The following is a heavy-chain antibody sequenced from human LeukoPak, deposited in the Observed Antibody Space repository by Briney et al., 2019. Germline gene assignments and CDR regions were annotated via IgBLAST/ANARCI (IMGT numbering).Heavy chain of an antibody. Sequence: GGSLRLSCAASGFTFSSYAMSWVRQAPGKGLEWVSTISGSGGSTYYADSVKGRFTISRDNSKNTLYLQMNSLRAEDTAVFYCAKGRYQLLSLYFFDYWGQGTLVTVSS. J-gene: IGHJ4*02. D-gene: IGHD2-2*01. CDR1: GFTFSSYA. V-gene: IGHV3-23*01. CDR2: ISGSGGST. CDR3: AKGRYQLLSLYFFDY.